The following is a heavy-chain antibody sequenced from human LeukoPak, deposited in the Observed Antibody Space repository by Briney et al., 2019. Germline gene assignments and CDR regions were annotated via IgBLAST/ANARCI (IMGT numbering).Heavy chain of an antibody. CDR2: MYHSGST. J-gene: IGHJ4*02. V-gene: IGHV4-38-2*02. CDR1: GYSISSGHY. CDR3: ARDTNYDSSGDAIFDY. D-gene: IGHD3-22*01. Sequence: SETLSLTCVVSGYSISSGHYWGWIRQPPGKGLEWIGSMYHSGSTYYNPSLKSRVTISVDTSKNQFSLMLRSVTAADTAVYYCARDTNYDSSGDAIFDYWGQGTLVTVSS.